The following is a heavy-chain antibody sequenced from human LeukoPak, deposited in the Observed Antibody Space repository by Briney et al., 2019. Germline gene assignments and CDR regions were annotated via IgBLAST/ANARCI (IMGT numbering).Heavy chain of an antibody. D-gene: IGHD3-16*01. CDR1: GDSISNYY. V-gene: IGHV4-59*01. CDR2: IYYSGST. CDR3: ARASRGVGANMDV. Sequence: SQTLSLTCTVSGDSISNYYWTWIRQPPGKGLEWIGYIYYSGSTNYNPSLKSRVTILIDTSKNQFSLKLSSVTAADTAVYYCARASRGVGANMDVWGKGTTVTISS. J-gene: IGHJ6*03.